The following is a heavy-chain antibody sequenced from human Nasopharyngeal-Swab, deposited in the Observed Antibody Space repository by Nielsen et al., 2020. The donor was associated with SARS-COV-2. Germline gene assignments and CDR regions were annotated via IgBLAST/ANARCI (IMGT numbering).Heavy chain of an antibody. V-gene: IGHV3-21*01. CDR3: ATGEYSSGWWIFDY. D-gene: IGHD6-19*01. CDR2: ITSSSTYI. J-gene: IGHJ4*02. Sequence: GGSLRLSCAASGFTFSTYSMNWVRQAPGKGLEWVSSITSSSTYIYYADSMRGRFTISRDNAKNSLYLQMDSLRDEDTAVYFCATGEYSSGWWIFDYWGQGTLVTVSS. CDR1: GFTFSTYS.